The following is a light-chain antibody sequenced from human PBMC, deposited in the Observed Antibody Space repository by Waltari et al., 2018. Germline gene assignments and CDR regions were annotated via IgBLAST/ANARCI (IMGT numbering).Light chain of an antibody. CDR2: GTS. CDR1: QRLRST. CDR3: QQYDYWPWT. V-gene: IGKV3D-15*01. Sequence: EIVMTQSPATLSLSPGESATLPCRASQRLRSTFAWFQQKPGQPPRLLIYGTSTRAAGIPARFSGSGSGTDFSLTISSLQPEDFATYYCQQYDYWPWTFGQGTRVE. J-gene: IGKJ1*01.